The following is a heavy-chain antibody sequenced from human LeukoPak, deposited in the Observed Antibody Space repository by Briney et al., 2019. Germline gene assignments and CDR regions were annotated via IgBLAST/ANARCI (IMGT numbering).Heavy chain of an antibody. CDR1: GYTFTSYG. D-gene: IGHD2-2*01. Sequence: ASVKVSCKASGYTFTSYGISWVRQAPGQGLEWMGWISAYNGNTNYAQKLQGRVTMTTDTPTSTAYMELRSLRSDDTAVYYCARVMGPGAIVVVPAAISNWFDPWGQGTLVTVSS. CDR3: ARVMGPGAIVVVPAAISNWFDP. V-gene: IGHV1-18*01. CDR2: ISAYNGNT. J-gene: IGHJ5*02.